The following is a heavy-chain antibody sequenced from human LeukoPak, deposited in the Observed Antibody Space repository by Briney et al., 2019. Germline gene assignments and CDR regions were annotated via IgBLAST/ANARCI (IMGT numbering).Heavy chain of an antibody. J-gene: IGHJ4*02. CDR1: GYTFTDYY. D-gene: IGHD2-2*01. CDR2: MNPDSGGT. CDR3: ATSRGGTSFDY. Sequence: ASVKVSCKASGYTFTDYYVHWVRQAPGQGLEWMGWMNPDSGGTNYAQRFRGRVTMTRDTSISTAYMELTRLRFDDTAVFYCATSRGGTSFDYWGQGTLVTVSS. V-gene: IGHV1-2*02.